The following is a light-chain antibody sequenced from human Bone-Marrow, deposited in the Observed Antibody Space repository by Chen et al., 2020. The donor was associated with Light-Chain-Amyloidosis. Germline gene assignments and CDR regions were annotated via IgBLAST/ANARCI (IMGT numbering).Light chain of an antibody. J-gene: IGLJ2*01. Sequence: SYELTQPPSVSVSPGQTARPTCSGDALPTKYAYWYQQKSGQAPVLVIHRDTARPSGISERFSGSSSGTTATLTISGVQAEDEADYHCQSADSSGTYEVIFGGGTTLTVL. V-gene: IGLV3-25*03. CDR3: QSADSSGTYEVI. CDR1: ALPTKY. CDR2: RDT.